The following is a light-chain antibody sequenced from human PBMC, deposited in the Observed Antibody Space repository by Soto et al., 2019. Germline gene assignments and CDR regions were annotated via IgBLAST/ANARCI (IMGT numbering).Light chain of an antibody. CDR1: QSISRY. V-gene: IGKV1-39*01. CDR3: QQNYSTPLT. J-gene: IGKJ4*01. Sequence: DIQMTQSPSSLSASVGDRVTITCRASQSISRYLNWYQQKPGKAPKLLIYAASSLQSGVPSSFSGSGSGTDFTLTISSLQPEDVATYYCQQNYSTPLTVGGGTKVEIK. CDR2: AAS.